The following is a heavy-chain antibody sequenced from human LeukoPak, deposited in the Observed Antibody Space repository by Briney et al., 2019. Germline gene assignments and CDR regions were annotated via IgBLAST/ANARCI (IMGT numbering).Heavy chain of an antibody. J-gene: IGHJ6*02. CDR2: IYTSGST. CDR3: ARGMTTVTTYYYYYGMDV. Sequence: SETLSLTCTVSGGSISSYYWSWIRQPAGKGLEWIGRIYTSGSTNYNPSLKSRVTMSVDTSKNQFSLKLSSVTAADTAVYYCARGMTTVTTYYYYYGMDVWGQGTTVTVSS. D-gene: IGHD4-17*01. CDR1: GGSISSYY. V-gene: IGHV4-4*07.